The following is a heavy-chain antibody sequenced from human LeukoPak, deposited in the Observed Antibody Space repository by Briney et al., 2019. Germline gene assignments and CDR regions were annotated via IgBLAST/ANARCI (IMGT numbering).Heavy chain of an antibody. CDR3: ARPAWFGGFGY. CDR2: INHSGST. Sequence: KPSETLSLTCAVYGGSFSGYYWSWIRQPPGKGLEWIGEINHSGSTNYNPSLKSRVTISVDTSKNQFSLKLSSVTAADTAVYYCARPAWFGGFGYWGQGTLVTVSS. J-gene: IGHJ4*02. D-gene: IGHD3-10*01. V-gene: IGHV4-34*01. CDR1: GGSFSGYY.